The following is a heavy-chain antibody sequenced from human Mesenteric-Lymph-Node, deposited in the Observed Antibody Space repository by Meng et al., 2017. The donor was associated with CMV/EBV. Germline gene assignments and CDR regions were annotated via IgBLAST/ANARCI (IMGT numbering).Heavy chain of an antibody. CDR1: GSIGSGFYY. J-gene: IGHJ5*01. Sequence: GSIGSGFYYWSWIRRHPGKGLEWIGHIYHSGSTYYNPSLKSRVTISVDTSTNQFSLRLNSVTAADTAVYYCAREAAIHRSSNNWFDSWGQGILVTVSS. CDR3: AREAAIHRSSNNWFDS. V-gene: IGHV4-31*02. D-gene: IGHD3-10*01. CDR2: IYHSGST.